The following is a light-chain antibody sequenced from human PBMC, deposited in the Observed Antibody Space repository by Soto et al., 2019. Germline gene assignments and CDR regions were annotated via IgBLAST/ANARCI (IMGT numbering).Light chain of an antibody. V-gene: IGKV3-20*01. Sequence: EIALTQSPGTLSLSPGERATLSCRASQSVTTSYLAWYQQKPGQAPRLLIHATSTRATGIPDRFSGRGSGTDFTLTISRLEPEDFAVYYCQQYGNSLYTFGQGTNLEIK. CDR1: QSVTTSY. J-gene: IGKJ2*01. CDR2: ATS. CDR3: QQYGNSLYT.